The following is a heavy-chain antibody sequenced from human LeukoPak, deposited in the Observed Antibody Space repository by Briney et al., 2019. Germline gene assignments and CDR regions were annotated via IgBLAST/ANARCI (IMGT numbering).Heavy chain of an antibody. D-gene: IGHD3-10*01. J-gene: IGHJ4*02. Sequence: GGSLRLSCGTSGFTFSRYGMHWVRQAPGKGLEWVAFIRYDGSNRYYADSVKGRFTISRDNSKNTLYLQIHSLRAEDTAVYYCAKDSAAPISITMVRGRWYFDYWGQGTLVTVSS. CDR2: IRYDGSNR. CDR1: GFTFSRYG. V-gene: IGHV3-30*02. CDR3: AKDSAAPISITMVRGRWYFDY.